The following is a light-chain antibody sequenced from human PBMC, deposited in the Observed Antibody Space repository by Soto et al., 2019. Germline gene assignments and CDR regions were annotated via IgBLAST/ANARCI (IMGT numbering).Light chain of an antibody. CDR2: EVT. J-gene: IGLJ2*01. V-gene: IGLV2-14*01. Sequence: QPVLTQPASVSGFPGQSIAISCTGTSSDVGGYNYVSWYQQHPGKAPKLLIYEVTSRPSGISTRFSGSKSDNTASLTISGLQAEDEADYHCSSFTTSSTLVFGGGTKVTVL. CDR3: SSFTTSSTLV. CDR1: SSDVGGYNY.